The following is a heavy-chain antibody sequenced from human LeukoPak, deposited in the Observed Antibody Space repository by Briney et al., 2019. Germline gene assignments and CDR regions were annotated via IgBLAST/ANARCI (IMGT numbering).Heavy chain of an antibody. CDR2: IWYDGSNK. J-gene: IGHJ6*02. Sequence: GGSLRLSCAASGFTFSSYGMHWVRQAPGKGLEWVAVIWYDGSNKYYAGSVKGRFTISRDNSKNTLYLQMNSLRAEDTAVYYCARETGTYGMDVWGQGTTVTVSS. V-gene: IGHV3-33*08. CDR1: GFTFSSYG. CDR3: ARETGTYGMDV.